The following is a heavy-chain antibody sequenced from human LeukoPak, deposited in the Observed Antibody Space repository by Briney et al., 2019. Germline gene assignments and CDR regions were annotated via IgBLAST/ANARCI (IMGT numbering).Heavy chain of an antibody. CDR1: GYTFTGYY. CDR2: IDPNSGGT. J-gene: IGHJ4*02. CDR3: ARGWGYSDH. Sequence: ASVKVSCKSSGYTFTGYYMHWVRQAPGQGLEWMGWIDPNSGGTNYAQIFQGRVSMTKDTSISTAYMELNSLRSDDTAVYYCARGWGYSDHWGQGTLVTVSS. V-gene: IGHV1-2*02. D-gene: IGHD3-16*01.